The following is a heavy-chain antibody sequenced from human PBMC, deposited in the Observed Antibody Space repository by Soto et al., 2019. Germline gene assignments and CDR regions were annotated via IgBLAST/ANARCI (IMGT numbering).Heavy chain of an antibody. D-gene: IGHD3-16*01. CDR1: GFTFSGYS. J-gene: IGHJ4*02. CDR3: GRGRGSYSFDY. Sequence: GGSLRLSCEASGFTFSGYSINWVRQAPWKGLEWVASISGSGTTTYYADSVKGRFTIARDNSKNTLYLQMHSLRAEDTAVYYCGRGRGSYSFDYWGQGTLVTVSS. CDR2: ISGSGTTT. V-gene: IGHV3-23*01.